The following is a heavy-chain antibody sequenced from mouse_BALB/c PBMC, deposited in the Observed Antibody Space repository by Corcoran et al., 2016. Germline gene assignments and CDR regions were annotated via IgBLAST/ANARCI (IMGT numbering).Heavy chain of an antibody. J-gene: IGHJ3*01. Sequence: EVQLQQSGPELVKPGASVKMSCKASGSTFTSFVMHWVKQKPGQGLEWIGYINPYNDGTKYNEKFKGKATLTSDKSSSTAYMVLSSLNSEDSAVYYCAREGFAYWGQGTLVTVSA. CDR2: INPYNDGT. V-gene: IGHV1S136*01. CDR1: GSTFTSFV. CDR3: AREGFAY.